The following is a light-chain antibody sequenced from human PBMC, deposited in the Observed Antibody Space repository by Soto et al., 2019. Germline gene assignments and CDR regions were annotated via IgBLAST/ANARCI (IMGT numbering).Light chain of an antibody. CDR2: DAS. CDR1: QSVSSY. V-gene: IGKV3-11*01. J-gene: IGKJ2*01. CDR3: QQRSNWPKT. Sequence: EIVLTQSPATLSLSPGERATLSCRDSQSVSSYLAWYQQKPGQAPRLLIYDASNRATGIPARFSGSGSGTVFTLTISSLEPEDFAVYYCQQRSNWPKTFGQGTKLEIK.